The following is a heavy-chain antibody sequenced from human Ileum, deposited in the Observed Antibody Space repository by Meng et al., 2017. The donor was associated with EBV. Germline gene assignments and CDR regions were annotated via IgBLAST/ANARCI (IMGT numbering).Heavy chain of an antibody. CDR2: IYYTGST. Sequence: VQRQEQGPGRGKPSGTLSPPCTVAGGSVSSDTYYWSWVLQPHGKGLEWIRYIYYTGSTNYNPSLKSRVTILVDTSKNLFSLKLTSVTAADTAVYYCARTAVAVMQGGYYFAYWGQGALVTVSS. V-gene: IGHV4-61*01. CDR1: GGSVSSDTYY. CDR3: ARTAVAVMQGGYYFAY. J-gene: IGHJ4*02. D-gene: IGHD3-16*01.